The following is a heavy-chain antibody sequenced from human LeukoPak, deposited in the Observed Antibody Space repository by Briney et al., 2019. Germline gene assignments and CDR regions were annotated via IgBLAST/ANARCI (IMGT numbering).Heavy chain of an antibody. CDR3: ARNGGSYSFDY. Sequence: SETLSLTRTVSGGSISSYYWSWIRQPPGKGLEWIGYIDNSGRTNYNPSLKSRVTISLDTSKNQFSLKLSSVTAADTAVYSCARNGGSYSFDYWGQGTLVTVSS. V-gene: IGHV4-59*01. CDR2: IDNSGRT. CDR1: GGSISSYY. J-gene: IGHJ4*02. D-gene: IGHD1-26*01.